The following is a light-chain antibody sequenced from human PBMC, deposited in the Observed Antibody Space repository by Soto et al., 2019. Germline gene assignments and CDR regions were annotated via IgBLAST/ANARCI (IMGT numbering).Light chain of an antibody. CDR2: GNS. CDR3: QSYDSSLNGLL. V-gene: IGLV1-40*01. J-gene: IGLJ2*01. Sequence: QSVLTQPPSVSGAPGQRVTISCTGSSSNIGAGYDVHWYQQLPGTAPKLLIYGNSNRPSGVPDRFSGSKSGTSASLAITGLQAEDEAAYYCQSYDSSLNGLLFGGGTKVTVL. CDR1: SSNIGAGYD.